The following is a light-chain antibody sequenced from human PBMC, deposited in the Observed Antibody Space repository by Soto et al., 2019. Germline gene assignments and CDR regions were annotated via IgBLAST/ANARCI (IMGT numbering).Light chain of an antibody. V-gene: IGLV2-8*01. CDR2: DVT. Sequence: QSALTQPPSASGSPGQSVTISCTGTTSDVGGYTYVSWYQQYPGKAPKLMIYDVTKRPSGVPDRFAGSKSGNTASLIVSGLQAEDEAEYYCTSYAGSNNGVFGGGTQVTLL. J-gene: IGLJ3*02. CDR1: TSDVGGYTY. CDR3: TSYAGSNNGV.